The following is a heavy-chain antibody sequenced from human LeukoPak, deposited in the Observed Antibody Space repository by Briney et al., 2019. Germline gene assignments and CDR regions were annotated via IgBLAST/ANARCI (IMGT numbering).Heavy chain of an antibody. Sequence: SETLSLTCIISDDSISSSTYYWGWIRQPPGKGLEWIGTLYYSGKTYYNPSLKSRVTISIDTSKNQFSLKLTSATAADTAVYYCASGDCSSTGCFDYWGQGTLVTVSS. CDR1: DDSISSSTYY. CDR2: LYYSGKT. V-gene: IGHV4-39*07. J-gene: IGHJ4*02. D-gene: IGHD2-2*01. CDR3: ASGDCSSTGCFDY.